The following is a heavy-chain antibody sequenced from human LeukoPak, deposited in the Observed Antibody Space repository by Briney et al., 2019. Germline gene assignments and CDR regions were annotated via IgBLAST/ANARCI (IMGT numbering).Heavy chain of an antibody. CDR2: INSDGSRT. J-gene: IGHJ5*02. CDR3: AREQLEPSSHPFDH. V-gene: IGHV3-74*03. D-gene: IGHD1-1*01. CDR1: GITFSSHW. Sequence: GGSLRPSCAASGITFSSHWMHWVRQTPEKGLVWVSRINSDGSRTTYADSVKGRFTISRDNAKNTLYLQMNSLRAEDTAVYYCAREQLEPSSHPFDHWGQGTLVTVSS.